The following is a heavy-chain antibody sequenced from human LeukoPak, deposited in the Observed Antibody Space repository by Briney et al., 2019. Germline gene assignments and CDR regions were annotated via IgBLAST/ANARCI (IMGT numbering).Heavy chain of an antibody. J-gene: IGHJ4*02. CDR3: ARNIAVTGTYSYSDY. D-gene: IGHD6-19*01. V-gene: IGHV4-59*08. CDR2: IYYSGST. Sequence: PETLSLTCTVSGGSISGYNWSWIRQSPGKGLEWIGYIYYSGSTNYNPSLQSRVTLSLDTSKNQFSLTLSSVTAADTAVYYCARNIAVTGTYSYSDYWGQGTLVTVSS. CDR1: GGSISGYN.